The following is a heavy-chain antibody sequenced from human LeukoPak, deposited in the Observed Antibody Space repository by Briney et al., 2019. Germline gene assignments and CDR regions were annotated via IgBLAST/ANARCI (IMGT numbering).Heavy chain of an antibody. CDR3: AREPYDILTGTFDY. V-gene: IGHV3-11*01. Sequence: PGGSLRLSCAASGFTFSDYYMSWVRQAPGKGLEWVSYISSSGSTIYYADSVKGRFTISRDNANNSLYLQMNSLRAEDTAVYYCAREPYDILTGTFDYWGQGTLVTVSS. CDR2: ISSSGSTI. D-gene: IGHD3-9*01. J-gene: IGHJ4*02. CDR1: GFTFSDYY.